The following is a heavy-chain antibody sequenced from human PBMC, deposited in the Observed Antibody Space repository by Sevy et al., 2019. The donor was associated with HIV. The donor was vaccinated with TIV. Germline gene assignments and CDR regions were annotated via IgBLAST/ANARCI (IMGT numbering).Heavy chain of an antibody. CDR3: AKDIKRGCDCVNCYSYYYYFYGLDV. CDR1: GFPFNDHA. V-gene: IGHV3-9*01. Sequence: GGSLRLSCAASGFPFNDHAMHWVRQVPGKGLEWVSGVSWNSRYIGYADSVKGRFTISRDNARHFLYLEMNSLRPEDTALYYCAKDIKRGCDCVNCYSYYYYFYGLDVWGQGTTVTVSS. D-gene: IGHD2-21*01. J-gene: IGHJ6*02. CDR2: VSWNSRYI.